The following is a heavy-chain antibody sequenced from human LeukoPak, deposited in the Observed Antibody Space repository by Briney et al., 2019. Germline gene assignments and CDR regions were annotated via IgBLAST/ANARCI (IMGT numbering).Heavy chain of an antibody. J-gene: IGHJ4*02. CDR3: ARGLDYFDY. D-gene: IGHD3-9*01. Sequence: SEALSLTCTASGCSVSSDTYYWIWVRQPPGTGLEWIGYIYYSGSTNNTPSLKSRVRISLDTSKNQFSLKLSSVTAADTAVYFCARGLDYFDYWGQGTLVTVSS. CDR1: GCSVSSDTYY. V-gene: IGHV4-61*01. CDR2: IYYSGST.